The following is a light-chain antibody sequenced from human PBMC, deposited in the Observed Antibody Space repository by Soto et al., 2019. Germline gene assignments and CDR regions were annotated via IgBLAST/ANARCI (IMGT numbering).Light chain of an antibody. CDR1: QGIYTY. Sequence: DVQLTQSPSSLSASVGDRVNITCRASQGIYTYLNWYQQKPGTAPKVLIYAASSLQSGAPSRFSGSGSGTDFTLNSSGLEHEDFATYICQQSASLPRTFGQGTKVEI. CDR3: QQSASLPRT. CDR2: AAS. J-gene: IGKJ1*01. V-gene: IGKV1-39*01.